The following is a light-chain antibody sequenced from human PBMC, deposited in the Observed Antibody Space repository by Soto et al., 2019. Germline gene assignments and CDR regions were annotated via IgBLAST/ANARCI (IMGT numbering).Light chain of an antibody. CDR3: QQYNNWPPLT. CDR2: AAS. CDR1: QSVSSN. Sequence: EIVMTQSPATLSVSPGEGATLSCRASQSVSSNLAWYQQKPGQAPRLLIYAASTRATGIPARFRGSGSGTEFTLTITSLQSEDFADYYCQQYNNWPPLTFGGGTKVEIK. V-gene: IGKV3-15*01. J-gene: IGKJ4*01.